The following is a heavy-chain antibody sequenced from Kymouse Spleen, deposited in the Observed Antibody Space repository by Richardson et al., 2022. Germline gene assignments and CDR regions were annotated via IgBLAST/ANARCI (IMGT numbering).Heavy chain of an antibody. CDR2: IWYDGSNK. CDR3: ARPPTTVTTLWYFDL. D-gene: IGHD4-17*01. V-gene: IGHV3-33*01. CDR1: GFTFSSYG. Sequence: QVQLVESGGGVVQPGRSLRLSCAASGFTFSSYGMHWVRQAPGKGLEWVAVIWYDGSNKYYADSVKGRFTISRDNSKNTLYLQMNSLRAEDTAVYYCARPPTTVTTLWYFDLWGRGTLVTVSS. J-gene: IGHJ2*01.